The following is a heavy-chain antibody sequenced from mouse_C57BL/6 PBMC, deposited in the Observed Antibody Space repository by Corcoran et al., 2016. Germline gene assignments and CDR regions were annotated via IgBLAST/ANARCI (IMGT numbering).Heavy chain of an antibody. J-gene: IGHJ4*01. CDR2: INPNNGGT. V-gene: IGHV1-26*01. CDR1: GYTFTDYY. Sequence: EVQLQQSGPELVKPGASVKISCKASGYTFTDYYMNWVKQSHGKSLEWIGDINPNNGGTSYNQKFKGKATLTVDKSSSTAYMELRSLTSEDSAVYYCAPFYYMDYWGQGTSVTVSS. CDR3: APFYYMDY. D-gene: IGHD2-1*01.